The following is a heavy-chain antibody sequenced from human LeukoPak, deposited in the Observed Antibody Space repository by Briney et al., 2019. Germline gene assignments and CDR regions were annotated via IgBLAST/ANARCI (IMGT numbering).Heavy chain of an antibody. J-gene: IGHJ4*01. D-gene: IGHD3-10*01. CDR1: GGSISSYY. V-gene: IGHV4-59*01. CDR3: ARGGYYGSGSHDY. CDR2: IYYSCST. Sequence: SETLSLTCTVSGGSISSYYWSGIRQPPGKGLEGIVYIYYSCSTNYKPSLKSRVTISVDTYKNQFSLKLSSVTAADTAVYYCARGGYYGSGSHDYWGQGTMVTVSS.